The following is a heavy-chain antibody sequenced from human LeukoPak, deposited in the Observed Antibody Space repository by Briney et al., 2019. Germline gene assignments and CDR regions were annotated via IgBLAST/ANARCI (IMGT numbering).Heavy chain of an antibody. CDR1: GFTFSRYW. Sequence: PGGSLRLSCAASGFTFSRYWMSWVRQAPGKGLEWVANIKQDGSEKYYVDSVKGRFTISRDNAKNSLYLQMNSLRAEDTAVYYCARSAGISSWYEGYYYDYGGQGPLVTVSS. CDR2: IKQDGSEK. D-gene: IGHD6-13*01. V-gene: IGHV3-7*01. CDR3: ARSAGISSWYEGYYYDY. J-gene: IGHJ4*02.